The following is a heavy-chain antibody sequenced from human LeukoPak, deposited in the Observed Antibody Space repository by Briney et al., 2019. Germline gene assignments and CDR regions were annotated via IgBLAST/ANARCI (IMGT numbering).Heavy chain of an antibody. CDR3: AELGITMIGGV. D-gene: IGHD3-10*02. J-gene: IGHJ6*04. CDR1: EFAFSSYA. V-gene: IGHV3-23*01. CDR2: INSSGDKT. Sequence: PGGSLRLSCAASEFAFSSYAMSCVRQAPGKGLEWVSSINSSGDKTYYADSVKGRFTISRDNAKNSLYLQMNSLRAEDTAVYYCAELGITMIGGVWGKGTTVTISS.